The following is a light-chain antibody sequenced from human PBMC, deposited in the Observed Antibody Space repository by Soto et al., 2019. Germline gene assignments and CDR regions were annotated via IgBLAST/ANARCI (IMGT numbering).Light chain of an antibody. J-gene: IGLJ2*01. Sequence: QSALTQPASVSGSPGQSITISCTGTSSDVGGYNYVSRYQLHPGKAPKLIIYYVTNRPSGVSDRFSGSKSGNTASLTISGLQAEDEADYYCSSYTSSITVVFGGGTKLTVL. CDR2: YVT. CDR3: SSYTSSITVV. V-gene: IGLV2-14*03. CDR1: SSDVGGYNY.